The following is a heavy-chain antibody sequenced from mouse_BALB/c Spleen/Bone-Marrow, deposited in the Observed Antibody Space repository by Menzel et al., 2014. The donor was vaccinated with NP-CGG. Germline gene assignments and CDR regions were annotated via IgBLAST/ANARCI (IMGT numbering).Heavy chain of an antibody. CDR3: SRENSLLRLRAMDY. D-gene: IGHD1-2*01. CDR1: GFTFSNYW. CDR2: IRLKSNNYAT. J-gene: IGHJ4*01. V-gene: IGHV6-6*02. Sequence: EVKLMESGGGLVQPGGSMKLSCAASGFTFSNYWMNWVRQSPEKGLEWVAEIRLKSNNYATLYAESVKGRFTLSRDDSKSSVYLQMNNLRAEDTGIYYCSRENSLLRLRAMDYWGQGTSVTVSS.